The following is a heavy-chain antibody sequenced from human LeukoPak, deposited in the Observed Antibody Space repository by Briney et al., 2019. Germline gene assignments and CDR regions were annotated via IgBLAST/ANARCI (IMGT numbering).Heavy chain of an antibody. Sequence: GGSPRLSCAASGFTFSSYTMNWVRQPPGKGLEWVSNIGTSSTTIYYADSVKGRFTISRDNAKNSLYLQMNSLRADDTAVYYCARANYGDYTFDYWGLGTLVTVSS. V-gene: IGHV3-48*01. CDR3: ARANYGDYTFDY. J-gene: IGHJ4*02. D-gene: IGHD4-17*01. CDR2: IGTSSTTI. CDR1: GFTFSSYT.